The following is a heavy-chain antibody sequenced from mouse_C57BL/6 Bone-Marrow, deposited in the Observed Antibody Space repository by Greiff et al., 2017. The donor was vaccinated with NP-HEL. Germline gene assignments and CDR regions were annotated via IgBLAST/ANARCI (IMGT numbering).Heavy chain of an antibody. J-gene: IGHJ4*01. CDR2: INYDGSST. CDR1: GFTFSDYY. V-gene: IGHV5-16*01. Sequence: EVQVVESEGGLVQPGSSMKLSCTASGFTFSDYYMAWVRQVPEKGLEWVANINYDGSSTYYLDSLKSRFIISRDNAKNILYLQMSSLKSEDTATYYCARGVYYYGSSRGYYAMDYWGQGTSVTVSS. D-gene: IGHD1-1*01. CDR3: ARGVYYYGSSRGYYAMDY.